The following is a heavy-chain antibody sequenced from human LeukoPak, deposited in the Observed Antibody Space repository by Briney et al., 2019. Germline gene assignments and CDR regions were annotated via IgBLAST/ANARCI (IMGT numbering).Heavy chain of an antibody. V-gene: IGHV3-7*01. CDR2: IQQDGSEK. CDR1: GFTFSRSW. D-gene: IGHD3-10*01. J-gene: IGHJ4*02. CDR3: ARILLWFGEPGGFDY. Sequence: GGSLRLSCAASGFTFSRSWMSWVRQAPGKGLEWVANIQQDGSEKYYVDSVKGRFTISRDNAKNSLYLQMNSLRVEDTAVYYCARILLWFGEPGGFDYWGQGTLITVSS.